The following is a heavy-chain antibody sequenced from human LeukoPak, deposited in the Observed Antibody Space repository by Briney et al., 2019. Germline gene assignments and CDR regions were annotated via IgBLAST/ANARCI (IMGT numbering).Heavy chain of an antibody. Sequence: SETLSLTCTVSGGSISSYYWSWIRQPPGKGLEWIGEINHSGSTNYNPSLKSRVTISVDTSKNQFSLKLSSVTAADTAVYYCARAPNSHGSGSYGYMDVWGKGTTVTVSS. J-gene: IGHJ6*03. D-gene: IGHD3-10*01. CDR3: ARAPNSHGSGSYGYMDV. CDR2: INHSGST. CDR1: GGSISSYY. V-gene: IGHV4-34*01.